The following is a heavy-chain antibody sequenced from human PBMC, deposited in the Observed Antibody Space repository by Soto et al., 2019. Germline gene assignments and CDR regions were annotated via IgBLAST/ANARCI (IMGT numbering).Heavy chain of an antibody. Sequence: PGGSLRLSCAASGFTFSSYEMNWVRQAPGKGLEWVSYISSSGSTIYYADSVKGRFTISRDNAKNSLYLQMNSLRAEDTAVYYCARGRTHYYYYYGMDVWGQGTTVTVSS. CDR3: ARGRTHYYYYYGMDV. V-gene: IGHV3-48*03. D-gene: IGHD1-1*01. J-gene: IGHJ6*02. CDR1: GFTFSSYE. CDR2: ISSSGSTI.